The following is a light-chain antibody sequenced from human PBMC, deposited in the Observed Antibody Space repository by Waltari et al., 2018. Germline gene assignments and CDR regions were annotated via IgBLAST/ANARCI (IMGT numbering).Light chain of an antibody. CDR3: TSYAGSSDFVM. V-gene: IGLV2-8*01. J-gene: IGLJ3*02. CDR2: AVT. Sequence: QSALTQPLSASGSPGQSVTISCTATSSDISTYNYVSWYQQRPGEVPKLLIYAVTKRPSGVPDRFSGSKSGNTASLTVSGLQVEDEGHYYCTSYAGSSDFVMFGGGTKLTVL. CDR1: SSDISTYNY.